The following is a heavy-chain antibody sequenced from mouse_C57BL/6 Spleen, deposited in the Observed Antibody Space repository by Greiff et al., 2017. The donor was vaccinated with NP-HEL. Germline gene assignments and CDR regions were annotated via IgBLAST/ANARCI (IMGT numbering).Heavy chain of an antibody. CDR2: INPSTGGT. CDR1: GYSFTGYY. V-gene: IGHV1-42*01. J-gene: IGHJ3*01. CDR3: ARGPYGSSPAWFAY. Sequence: VQLQQSGPELVKPGASVKISCKASGYSFTGYYMNWVKQSPEKSLEWIGEINPSTGGTTYNQKFKAKATLTVDKSSSTAYMQLKSLTSEDSAVYYCARGPYGSSPAWFAYWGQGTLVTVSA. D-gene: IGHD1-1*01.